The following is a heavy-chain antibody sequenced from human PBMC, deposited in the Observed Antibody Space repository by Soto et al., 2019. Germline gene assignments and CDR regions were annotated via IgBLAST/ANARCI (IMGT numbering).Heavy chain of an antibody. V-gene: IGHV4-59*01. Sequence: LSLTCTVSGGSISTYYWSWIRQPPGKGLEWIGYIYYSGSTNYNPSLKSRVTISVDTSENQFSLKLSSVTAADTAVYYCARDAYSGYDKGYFDYWGQGTRVTVSS. D-gene: IGHD5-12*01. CDR3: ARDAYSGYDKGYFDY. CDR2: IYYSGST. CDR1: GGSISTYY. J-gene: IGHJ4*02.